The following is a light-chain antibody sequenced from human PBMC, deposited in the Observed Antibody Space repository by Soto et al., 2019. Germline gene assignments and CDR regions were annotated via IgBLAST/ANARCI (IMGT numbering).Light chain of an antibody. J-gene: IGKJ1*01. V-gene: IGKV1-5*03. CDR2: KAS. CDR3: QHYNSYSEA. Sequence: ITQSPSTLSGSVGDRVTITCRASQTISSWLSWYQQKPGKAPKLLIYKASTLKSGVPSRFSGSGSGTEFTLTISSLQPDDFATYYCQHYNSYSEAFGQGTTV. CDR1: QTISSW.